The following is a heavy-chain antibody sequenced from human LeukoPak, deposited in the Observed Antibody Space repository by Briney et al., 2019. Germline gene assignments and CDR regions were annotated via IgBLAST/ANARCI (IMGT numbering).Heavy chain of an antibody. D-gene: IGHD3-16*01. V-gene: IGHV3-43*01. CDR2: ISRDGSTP. Sequence: GGSLRLSCVASGFTSEDSLIHWVRQAPGKGLEWISLISRDGSTPYYADSVKGRFTISRDNSKNSLFLQMNSLTPEDTAVYYCARDIRGNYFDSWGQGTLVTVSS. J-gene: IGHJ4*02. CDR3: ARDIRGNYFDS. CDR1: GFTSEDSL.